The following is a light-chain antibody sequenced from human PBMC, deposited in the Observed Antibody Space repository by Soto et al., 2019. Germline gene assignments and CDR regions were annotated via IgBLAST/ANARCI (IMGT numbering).Light chain of an antibody. J-gene: IGKJ5*01. CDR3: KQYKEWPPFT. Sequence: EIVLTQSPATLSLSPGEKATLSCRASQSVSSGYLAWYQQKPGQAPSLLILGASTRATGVPARFSGSGSGTEFTLSISSLQSEDFAVYYCKQYKEWPPFTFGQGTRLEIK. CDR1: QSVSSGY. CDR2: GAS. V-gene: IGKV3-15*01.